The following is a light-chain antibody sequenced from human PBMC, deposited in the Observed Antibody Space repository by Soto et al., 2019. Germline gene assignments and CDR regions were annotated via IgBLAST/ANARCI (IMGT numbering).Light chain of an antibody. CDR3: KKYFSPPLT. V-gene: IGKV4-1*01. J-gene: IGKJ4*01. Sequence: DIVMTQSPDSLAVSLGERATINCKSSQSVLYSSNNKNYLAWYQQKPGQPPKLLIYWASTRESGVPDRFSGRGLGKDLPPPPSSRQEEDGAFYYCKKYFSPPLTFGGGTKVEIK. CDR1: QSVLYSSNNKNY. CDR2: WAS.